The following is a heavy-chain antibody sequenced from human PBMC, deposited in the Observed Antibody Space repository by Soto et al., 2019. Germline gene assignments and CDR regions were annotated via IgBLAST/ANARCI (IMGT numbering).Heavy chain of an antibody. CDR1: GGSITSSSHY. CDR3: ARSSIAPRLFMYPFDY. V-gene: IGHV4-39*01. CDR2: IFYDGNT. Sequence: SETLSLTCTVSGGSITSSSHYWGWIRQPPGKGLECIGIIFYDGNTYYNPSLKSRVTISFDTSKNQFSLRLNSVTAADTAVYYCARSSIAPRLFMYPFDYWGQGTLVTVSS. D-gene: IGHD6-6*01. J-gene: IGHJ4*02.